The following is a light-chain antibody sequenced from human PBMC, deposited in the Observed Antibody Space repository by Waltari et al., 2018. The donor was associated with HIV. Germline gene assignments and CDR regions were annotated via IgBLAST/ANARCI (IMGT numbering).Light chain of an antibody. CDR1: TGPVTSGHH. J-gene: IGLJ2*01. V-gene: IGLV7-46*01. CDR2: DTF. CDR3: LLSFAGARPVV. Sequence: QALVTQEPSLTVSPGGTVTLTCGSSTGPVTSGHHPYWFQQKSGQAPRTLIYDTFNKHSWTPARFSGSLLGGKAALTLSGAQPEDEAEYFCLLSFAGARPVVFGGGTNLTVL.